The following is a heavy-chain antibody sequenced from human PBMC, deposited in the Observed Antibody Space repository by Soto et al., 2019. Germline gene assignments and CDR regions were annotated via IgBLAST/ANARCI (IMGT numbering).Heavy chain of an antibody. CDR3: SKERYCSSTSCYSKNWFGP. J-gene: IGHJ5*02. CDR1: GFTFSSYA. D-gene: IGHD2-2*01. CDR2: ISGSGGST. V-gene: IGHV3-23*01. Sequence: GGSLRLSCAASGFTFSSYAMSWVRQAPGKGLEWVSAISGSGGSTYYADSVKGRFTISRDNSKNTLYLQMNSLRAEDTAVYYCSKERYCSSTSCYSKNWFGPWGQGTLVTVSS.